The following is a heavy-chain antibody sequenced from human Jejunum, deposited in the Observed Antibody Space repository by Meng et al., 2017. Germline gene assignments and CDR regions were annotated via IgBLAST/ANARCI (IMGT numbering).Heavy chain of an antibody. CDR3: ARDNDWVVWDY. V-gene: IGHV3-74*01. Sequence: EGQRVGSGGGLVQPGGSLRLSCAAAGFPFSTYSMHWVRQAPGKGLVWVSQIKPDGNTISYADSVRGRFTISRDNAKSTLYLEMNSLRAEDAAVYYCARDNDWVVWDYWGRGTLVTVSS. CDR1: GFPFSTYS. CDR2: IKPDGNTI. J-gene: IGHJ4*01. D-gene: IGHD1-1*01.